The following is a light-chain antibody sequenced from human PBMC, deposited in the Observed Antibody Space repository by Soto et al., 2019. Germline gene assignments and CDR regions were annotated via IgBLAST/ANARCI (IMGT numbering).Light chain of an antibody. CDR2: EVT. V-gene: IGLV2-14*01. CDR1: TSDIGAYNY. Sequence: QPVLTQPASVSGSPGQSITISCTGTTSDIGAYNYVSWYQQHPGKAPELMIYEVTYRPSGVSSRFSGSKSGNTASLTISGXXXEDEADYYCSSYTTRSTLVXXXGTKLTVL. CDR3: SSYTTRSTLV. J-gene: IGLJ3*02.